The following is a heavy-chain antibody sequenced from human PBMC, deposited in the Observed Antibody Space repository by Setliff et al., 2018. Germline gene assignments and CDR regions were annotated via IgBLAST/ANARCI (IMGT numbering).Heavy chain of an antibody. CDR2: SRNKGNSYST. Sequence: GGSLRLSCAASGFTFNNYAMSWVRQAPGKGLEWVGRSRNKGNSYSTEYATSVKGRFTISRDDSRNSMYLQMNSLKTEDTAVYYCTTGSIFDPWGKGTLVTVSS. CDR1: GFTFNNYA. V-gene: IGHV3-72*01. J-gene: IGHJ5*02. CDR3: TTGSIFDP.